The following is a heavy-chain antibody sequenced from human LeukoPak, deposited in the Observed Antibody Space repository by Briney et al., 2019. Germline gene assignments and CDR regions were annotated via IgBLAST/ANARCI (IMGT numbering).Heavy chain of an antibody. CDR3: ARLQRRGWYGAYVY. CDR2: MNPNSGNT. D-gene: IGHD6-19*01. CDR1: GYTFTSYD. V-gene: IGHV1-8*01. Sequence: ASVKVSCKASGYTFTSYDINWVRQSTGQGLEWMGWMNPNSGNTGYAQKFQGRVTMTRNTSISTAYMELSSLRSEDTAVYYCARLQRRGWYGAYVYWGQGTLVTVSS. J-gene: IGHJ4*02.